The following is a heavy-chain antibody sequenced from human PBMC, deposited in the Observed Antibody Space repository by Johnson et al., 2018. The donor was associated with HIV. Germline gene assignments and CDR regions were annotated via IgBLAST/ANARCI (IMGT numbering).Heavy chain of an antibody. D-gene: IGHD5-24*01. CDR3: AKDWYRWLQPPGDAFDI. CDR2: ISSKTNSYAT. J-gene: IGHJ3*02. V-gene: IGHV3-73*01. Sequence: VQLVESGGGLVQPGGSLKLSCVASGFTFSASAIHWVRQASGKGLEWVGHISSKTNSYATELAASLKGRFTTSRDDSKDTAYLQINSLKSEDTAVYYCAKDWYRWLQPPGDAFDIRGRGTMVTVSS. CDR1: GFTFSASA.